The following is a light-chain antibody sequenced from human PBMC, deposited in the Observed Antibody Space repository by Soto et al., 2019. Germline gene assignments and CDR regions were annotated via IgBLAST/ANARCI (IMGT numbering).Light chain of an antibody. CDR3: GTWDSSLSASGV. Sequence: QSALTQPPSVSAAPGQKVTISCSGSSSNIGNNYVSWYQQLPGTAPKLLIYENNKRPSGIPDRFSGSKSGTSATLGITGLQTGDEADYYCGTWDSSLSASGVFGGGTKVTVL. J-gene: IGLJ3*02. CDR2: ENN. V-gene: IGLV1-51*02. CDR1: SSNIGNNY.